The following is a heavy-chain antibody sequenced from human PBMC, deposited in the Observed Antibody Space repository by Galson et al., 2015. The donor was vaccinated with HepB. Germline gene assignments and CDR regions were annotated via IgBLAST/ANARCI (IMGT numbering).Heavy chain of an antibody. V-gene: IGHV5-51*01. Sequence: QSGAEVKKPGESLKISCKGSGYSFTSYWIGWVRQMPGKGLEWMGIIYPGDSDTRYSPSFQGQVTISADKSISTAYLQWSSLKASDTAMYYCARHSPSYYDILTGYYTGWFDPWGQGTLVTVSS. D-gene: IGHD3-9*01. CDR3: ARHSPSYYDILTGYYTGWFDP. CDR2: IYPGDSDT. CDR1: GYSFTSYW. J-gene: IGHJ5*02.